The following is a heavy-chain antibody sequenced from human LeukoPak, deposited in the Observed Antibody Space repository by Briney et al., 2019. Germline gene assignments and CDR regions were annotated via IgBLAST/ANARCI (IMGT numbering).Heavy chain of an antibody. Sequence: GGSLRLSCAASGLTFSSYAMHWVRQAPGKGLEWVAVISYDGSNKYYADSVKGRFTISRDNSKNTLYLQMNSLRAEDTAVYYCAKRYYYMDVWGKGTTVTVSS. CDR2: ISYDGSNK. J-gene: IGHJ6*03. CDR3: AKRYYYMDV. CDR1: GLTFSSYA. V-gene: IGHV3-30*04.